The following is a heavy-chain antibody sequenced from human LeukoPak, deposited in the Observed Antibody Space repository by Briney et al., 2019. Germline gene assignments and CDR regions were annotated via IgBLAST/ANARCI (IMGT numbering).Heavy chain of an antibody. V-gene: IGHV3-64D*09. J-gene: IGHJ3*01. Sequence: PGGSLRLSCSASGFTFSSYAMHWVRQAPGKGLEYVSAISSNGGSTYYADSVKGRFTISRDNSKNTLYLQMSSLRAEDTAVYYCARGGVATAWGAFDVWGQGTMVTVSS. CDR1: GFTFSSYA. CDR2: ISSNGGST. D-gene: IGHD4-23*01. CDR3: ARGGVATAWGAFDV.